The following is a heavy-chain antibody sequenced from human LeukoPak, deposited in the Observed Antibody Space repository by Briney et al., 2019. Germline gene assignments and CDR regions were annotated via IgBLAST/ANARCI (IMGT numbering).Heavy chain of an antibody. J-gene: IGHJ4*02. CDR1: GYTFTGYY. D-gene: IGHD2-2*02. V-gene: IGHV1-2*02. Sequence: ASVKVSCKASGYTFTGYYMHWVRQAPGQGLEWMGWINPNSGGTNCAQKFQGRVTMTRDTSISTAYMELSRLRSDDTAVYYCASTFGYCSSTSCYTGGYYFDYWGQGTRVTVSS. CDR3: ASTFGYCSSTSCYTGGYYFDY. CDR2: INPNSGGT.